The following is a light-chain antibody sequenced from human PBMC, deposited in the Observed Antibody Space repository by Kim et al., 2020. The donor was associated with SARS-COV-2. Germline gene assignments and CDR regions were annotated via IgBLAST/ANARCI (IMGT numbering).Light chain of an antibody. CDR3: QQYNSYLHT. V-gene: IGKV1-5*01. CDR2: DAS. J-gene: IGKJ2*01. Sequence: GDRVTITCRASQSISSWLAWYQQKPGKAPKLLIYDASSLESGVPSRFSGSGSGTEFTLTLSSLQPDDFATYYCQQYNSYLHTFGQGTKLEI. CDR1: QSISSW.